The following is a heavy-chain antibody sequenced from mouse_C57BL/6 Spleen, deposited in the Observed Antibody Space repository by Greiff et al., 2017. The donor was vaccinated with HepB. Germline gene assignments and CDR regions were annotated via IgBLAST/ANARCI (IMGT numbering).Heavy chain of an antibody. Sequence: QVQLQQPGPELVKPGASVKLSCKASGYTFTRYWMHWVKQRPGQGLEWIGNINPSNGGTNYNEKFKSKATLTVDKSSSTAYMQLSSLTSEDSAVYYCARVYGSSYPFDYWGQGTTLTVSS. V-gene: IGHV1-53*01. D-gene: IGHD1-1*01. J-gene: IGHJ2*01. CDR2: INPSNGGT. CDR3: ARVYGSSYPFDY. CDR1: GYTFTRYW.